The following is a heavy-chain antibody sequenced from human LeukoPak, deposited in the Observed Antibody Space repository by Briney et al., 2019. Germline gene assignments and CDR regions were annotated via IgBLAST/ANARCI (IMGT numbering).Heavy chain of an antibody. CDR3: ARRRGSSGWYAPHFDY. CDR1: GGSFSGYY. D-gene: IGHD6-19*01. Sequence: KPSETLSLTCAVYGGSFSGYYWSWIRQPPGKGLEWIGEINHSGSTNYNPSLKSRVTISVDTSKNQFSLKLSSVTAADTAVYYCARRRGSSGWYAPHFDYWGQGTLVTVSS. CDR2: INHSGST. J-gene: IGHJ4*02. V-gene: IGHV4-34*01.